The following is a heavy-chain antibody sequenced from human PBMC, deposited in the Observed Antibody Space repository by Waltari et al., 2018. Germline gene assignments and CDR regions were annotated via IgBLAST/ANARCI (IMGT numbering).Heavy chain of an antibody. J-gene: IGHJ3*02. CDR2: TYYSGST. Sequence: VQLQEPGPGLVKPSETLSLTCTVSGGSICSYYSCWIWQRQGKGLEWIGYTYYSGSTNYNPSLKSRVTISVDTSKNQFSLKLSSVTAADTAVYYCARGLTTVTPIGSDIWGQGTMVTVSS. CDR3: ARGLTTVTPIGSDI. V-gene: IGHV4-59*01. D-gene: IGHD4-17*01. CDR1: GGSICSYY.